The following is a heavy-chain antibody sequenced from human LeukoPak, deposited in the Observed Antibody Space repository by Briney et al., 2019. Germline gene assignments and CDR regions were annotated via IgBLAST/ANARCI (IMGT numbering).Heavy chain of an antibody. D-gene: IGHD3-10*02. CDR2: ISSSSSYI. CDR3: AELGITMIGGV. Sequence: PGGSLRLSCAASGFTFSSYSMSWVRQAPGKGLEWVSSISSSSSYIYYADSVKGRFTISRDNAKNSLYLQMNSLRAEDTAVYYCAELGITMIGGVWGKGTTVTISS. CDR1: GFTFSSYS. V-gene: IGHV3-21*01. J-gene: IGHJ6*04.